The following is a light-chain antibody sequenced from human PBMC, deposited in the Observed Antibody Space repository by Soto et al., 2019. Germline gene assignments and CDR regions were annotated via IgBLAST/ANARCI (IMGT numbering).Light chain of an antibody. CDR3: GTWDSRLTAVV. Sequence: QSVLTQPPSVSAAPGQKVTISCSGSSSNIGNNYVSWYQQLPGTAPKLLMFENNKRTSGIPDRFSGSKSGTSVTLAITGLQTGDEADYYCGTWDSRLTAVVFGGGTKVTV. CDR1: SSNIGNNY. J-gene: IGLJ2*01. V-gene: IGLV1-51*02. CDR2: ENN.